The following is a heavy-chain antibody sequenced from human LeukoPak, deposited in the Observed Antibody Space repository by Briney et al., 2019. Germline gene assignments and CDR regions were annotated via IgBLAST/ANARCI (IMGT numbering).Heavy chain of an antibody. V-gene: IGHV4-59*08. D-gene: IGHD2-15*01. CDR1: GGSISGYF. J-gene: IGHJ6*02. CDR2: IYYTGAT. Sequence: PSETLSLTCTVSGGSISGYFWSCIRQPPGQGLEFIGYIYYTGATLYNPSLKGRVTMSVDTSKNQFSLKLSSVTAADTAVYYCARHDPVGYYQHGMDVWGQGTTVTVSS. CDR3: ARHDPVGYYQHGMDV.